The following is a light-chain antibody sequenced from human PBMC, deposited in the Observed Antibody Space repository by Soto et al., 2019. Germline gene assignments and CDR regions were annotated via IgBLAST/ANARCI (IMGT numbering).Light chain of an antibody. CDR2: KAS. J-gene: IGKJ1*01. CDR3: QHYNSYSEA. V-gene: IGKV1-5*03. Sequence: DIQMTQSPSTLSGSVGDRVTITCRASQTISSWLAWYQQKPGKAPKLLIYKASTLKSGAPSRFSGSGSGTEFTLTISSLQPDDFATYCCQHYNSYSEAFGQWTKVDLK. CDR1: QTISSW.